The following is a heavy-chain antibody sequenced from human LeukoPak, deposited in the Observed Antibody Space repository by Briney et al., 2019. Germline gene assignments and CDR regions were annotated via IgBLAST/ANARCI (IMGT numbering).Heavy chain of an antibody. D-gene: IGHD3-10*01. J-gene: IGHJ4*02. CDR2: ISYDGSNK. CDR3: ASWRGVRVF. CDR1: GFTFSRCG. V-gene: IGHV3-30*03. Sequence: GGSLRLSCAASGFTFSRCGMHWVRQAPGKGLEWVAVISYDGSNKYYADSVKGRFTISRDNSKNTLYLQMNSLRAEDTAVYYCASWRGVRVFWGQGTLVTVSS.